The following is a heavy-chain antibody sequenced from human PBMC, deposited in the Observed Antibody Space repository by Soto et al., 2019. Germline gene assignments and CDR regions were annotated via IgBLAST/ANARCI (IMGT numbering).Heavy chain of an antibody. CDR1: GFTFSSYA. Sequence: QTGGSLRLSCAASGFTFSSYAMSWVRQAPGKGLEWVSAISGSGGSTYYADSVKGRFTISRDNSKNTLYLQMSSLRAEDTAVYYCTTYYDRSGYLFWGQGTLVTVSS. V-gene: IGHV3-23*01. J-gene: IGHJ4*02. D-gene: IGHD3-22*01. CDR3: TTYYDRSGYLF. CDR2: ISGSGGST.